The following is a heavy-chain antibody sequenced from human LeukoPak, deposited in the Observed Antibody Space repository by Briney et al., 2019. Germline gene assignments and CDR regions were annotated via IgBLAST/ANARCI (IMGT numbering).Heavy chain of an antibody. Sequence: PGRSLRLSCAASGFTFDDYAMHWVRQAPGKGLEWVSGISWNSGSIGHADSVKGRFTISRDNAKNSLYLQMNSLRAEDTALYYCAKDVADSSGYGLDYWGQGTLVTVSS. V-gene: IGHV3-9*01. D-gene: IGHD3-22*01. CDR1: GFTFDDYA. CDR3: AKDVADSSGYGLDY. CDR2: ISWNSGSI. J-gene: IGHJ4*02.